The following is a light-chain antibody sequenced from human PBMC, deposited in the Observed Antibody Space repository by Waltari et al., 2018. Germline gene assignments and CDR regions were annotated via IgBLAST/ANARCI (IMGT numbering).Light chain of an antibody. Sequence: QSALTRPASVSGSPGQSITISCTGTSRDVGGYNYGSWYQQHPGKAPKLMIYDVNNRPSGVSNRFSGSKSDNTASLTISGLQAEDEADYYCSSYTSSRTRVFGGGTKLTVL. CDR1: SRDVGGYNY. CDR3: SSYTSSRTRV. CDR2: DVN. V-gene: IGLV2-14*01. J-gene: IGLJ3*02.